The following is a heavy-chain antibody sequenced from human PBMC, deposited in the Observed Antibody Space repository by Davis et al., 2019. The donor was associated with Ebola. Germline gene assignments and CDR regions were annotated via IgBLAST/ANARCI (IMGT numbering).Heavy chain of an antibody. CDR2: IYSGGST. CDR3: ARGGGSGSYYNRAFDY. V-gene: IGHV3-53*01. D-gene: IGHD3-10*01. J-gene: IGHJ4*02. CDR1: GFTFSSYS. Sequence: GGSLRLSCAASGFTFSSYSMNWVRQAPGKGLEWVSVIYSGGSTYYADSVKGRFTISRDNSKNTLYLQMNSLRVEDTAVYYCARGGGSGSYYNRAFDYWGQGTLVTVSS.